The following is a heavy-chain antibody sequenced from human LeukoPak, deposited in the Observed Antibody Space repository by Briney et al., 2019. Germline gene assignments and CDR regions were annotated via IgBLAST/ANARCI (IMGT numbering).Heavy chain of an antibody. CDR3: ATEFGITARPSSRFDP. J-gene: IGHJ5*02. V-gene: IGHV1-2*02. CDR2: INPNSSGT. D-gene: IGHD6-6*01. CDR1: GGTFSSYA. Sequence: GASVKVSCKASGGTFSSYAISWVRQAPGQGLEWMGWINPNSSGTNYAQKFQGRVTMTRDTSISTVYLDLSRLRSDDTAMYYCATEFGITARPSSRFDPWGQGTLVTVSS.